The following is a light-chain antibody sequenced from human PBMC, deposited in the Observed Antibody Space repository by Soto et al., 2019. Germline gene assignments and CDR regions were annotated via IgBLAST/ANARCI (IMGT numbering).Light chain of an antibody. J-gene: IGLJ2*01. CDR3: CSYAGHTNVL. CDR2: EVV. CDR1: INDVGGYNY. V-gene: IGLV2-8*01. Sequence: QSVLTQPPSASGSPGQSVTISCTGTINDVGGYNYVSWNQHYPGEAPKLMIYEVVKRPSGVPDRFSGSKSGNTASLTVSGLQAEDEADYYCCSYAGHTNVLFGGGTKVTVL.